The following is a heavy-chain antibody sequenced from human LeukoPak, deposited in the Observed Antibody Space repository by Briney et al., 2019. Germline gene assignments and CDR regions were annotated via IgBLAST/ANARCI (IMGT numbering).Heavy chain of an antibody. J-gene: IGHJ6*03. CDR3: ARGNGYHYYYYMDV. V-gene: IGHV4-34*01. Sequence: SETLSLTCAVYGGSFSDYYWSWIRQPPGTRLEWIGEINHSGSTNYNPSLKSRVTISVDTSKKQFSLKLSSVTAADTAVYYCARGNGYHYYYYMDVWGKGTTVTVSS. CDR1: GGSFSDYY. CDR2: INHSGST.